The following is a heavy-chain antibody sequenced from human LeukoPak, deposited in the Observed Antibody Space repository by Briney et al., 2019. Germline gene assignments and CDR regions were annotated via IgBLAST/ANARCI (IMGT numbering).Heavy chain of an antibody. V-gene: IGHV1-2*02. CDR1: GYTFTGYY. CDR3: ARDPSVVPAATWFDP. D-gene: IGHD2-2*01. CDR2: INPNSGGT. Sequence: ASVKVSCKASGYTFTGYYMHWVRQAPGQGLEWMGWINPNSGGTNYAQKFQGRVTMTRDTSISTAYMELSRLRSDDTAVYYCARDPSVVPAATWFDPWGQGNLVTVSS. J-gene: IGHJ5*02.